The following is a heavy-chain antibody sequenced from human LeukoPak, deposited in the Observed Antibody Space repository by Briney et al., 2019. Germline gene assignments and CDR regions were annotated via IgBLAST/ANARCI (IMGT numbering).Heavy chain of an antibody. CDR1: GFSFSSYG. CDR3: AKDRCSNGVGCYYYYMDV. CDR2: IQYDGSNQ. V-gene: IGHV3-30*02. J-gene: IGHJ6*03. Sequence: GESLTLSCPGSGFSFSSYGMHWVRQAPGKGLEWVSYIQYDGSNQQYADSVKGRFSISRDSSKNILHLQMNSLRAEDTAVYYCAKDRCSNGVGCYYYYMDVWGKGTTVTISS. D-gene: IGHD2-8*01.